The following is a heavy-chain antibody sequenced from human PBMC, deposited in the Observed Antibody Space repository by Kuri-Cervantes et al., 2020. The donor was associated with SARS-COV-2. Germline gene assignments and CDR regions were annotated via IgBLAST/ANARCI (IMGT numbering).Heavy chain of an antibody. D-gene: IGHD1-26*01. Sequence: GESLKISCAASGFTFSSYWMSWVRQAPEKGLEWVANIKQDGSEKYYVDSVKGRFTISRDNAKNSLYLQMNSLRAEDTAVYYCARGGGSYCAYWGQGTLVTVSS. CDR3: ARGGGSYCAY. CDR2: IKQDGSEK. J-gene: IGHJ4*02. CDR1: GFTFSSYW. V-gene: IGHV3-7*01.